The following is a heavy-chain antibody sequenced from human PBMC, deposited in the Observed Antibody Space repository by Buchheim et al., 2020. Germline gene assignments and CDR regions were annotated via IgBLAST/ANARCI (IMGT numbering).Heavy chain of an antibody. CDR1: GFTFSSYA. CDR2: ILSDGSNQ. Sequence: QVQLVESGGGVVQPGRSLRLSCAASGFTFSSYAMHWVRQAPGKGPEWVAVILSDGSNQYYADSVKGRFTISRDNSKNTLYLEMNRLGDEDSALYHWARVGSPWVFDYWGQGTL. V-gene: IGHV3-30-3*01. J-gene: IGHJ4*02. D-gene: IGHD2-15*01. CDR3: ARVGSPWVFDY.